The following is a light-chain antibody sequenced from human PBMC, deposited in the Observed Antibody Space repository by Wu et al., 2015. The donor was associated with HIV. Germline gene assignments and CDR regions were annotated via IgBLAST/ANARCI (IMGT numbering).Light chain of an antibody. J-gene: IGKJ1*01. CDR3: QQDHNLPL. CDR2: GAS. Sequence: EIVMTQSPATLSVSPGERATLSCRASQSVSSNLAWYQQKPGQAPRLLIYGASTRATGIPARFSGGGSGTEFTLSISSMQSEDFAVYYCQQDHNLPLFGQGTKVEIK. CDR1: QSVSSN. V-gene: IGKV3-15*01.